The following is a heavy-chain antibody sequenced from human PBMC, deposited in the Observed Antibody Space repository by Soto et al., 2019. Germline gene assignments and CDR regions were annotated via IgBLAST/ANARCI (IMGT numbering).Heavy chain of an antibody. CDR1: GGSISSSSYY. V-gene: IGHV4-39*01. J-gene: IGHJ6*02. Sequence: QLQLQESGPGLVKPSETLSLTCTVSGGSISSSSYYWGWIRQPPGKGLEWIGSIYYSGSTYYNPSLKSRVTISVDTSKNQFSLKLSSVTAADTAVYYCARHRIPFYYYGMDVWGQGTTVTVSS. CDR2: IYYSGST. CDR3: ARHRIPFYYYGMDV.